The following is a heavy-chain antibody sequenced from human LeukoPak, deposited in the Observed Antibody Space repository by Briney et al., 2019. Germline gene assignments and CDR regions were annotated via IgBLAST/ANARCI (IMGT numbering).Heavy chain of an antibody. Sequence: GGSLRLSCAASEFTVSSNYMSWVRQAPGKGLEWVSVIYSGGTTYYADSVKGRFTISRDNSKNTLYLQMNSLRAEDTAVYYCASMVRGVPYGMDVWGQGTTVTVSS. J-gene: IGHJ6*02. CDR2: IYSGGTT. D-gene: IGHD3-10*01. V-gene: IGHV3-53*01. CDR3: ASMVRGVPYGMDV. CDR1: EFTVSSNY.